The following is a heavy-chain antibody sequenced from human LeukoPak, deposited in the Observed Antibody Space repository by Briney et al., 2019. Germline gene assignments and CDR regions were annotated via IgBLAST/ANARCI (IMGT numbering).Heavy chain of an antibody. Sequence: GGSLRLSCAASGFTFSSYAMSWVRQAPGKGLEWVAVISYDGSNKYYADSVKGRFTISRDNSKNTLYLQMNSLRAEDTAVYYCARENYSPRGYFDYWGQGTLVTVSS. CDR1: GFTFSSYA. J-gene: IGHJ4*02. D-gene: IGHD1-7*01. V-gene: IGHV3-30-3*01. CDR2: ISYDGSNK. CDR3: ARENYSPRGYFDY.